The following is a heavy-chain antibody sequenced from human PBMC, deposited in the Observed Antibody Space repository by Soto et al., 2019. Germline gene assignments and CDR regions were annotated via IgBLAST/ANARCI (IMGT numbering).Heavy chain of an antibody. CDR3: ARETAAEAFDI. J-gene: IGHJ3*02. V-gene: IGHV3-30-3*01. Sequence: GGSLRLSCAASGFTFSSYAMHWVRQAPGKGLEWVAVISYDGSNKYYADSVKGRFTISRDNSKNTLYLQMNSLRAEDTAVYYCARETAAEAFDIWGQGTMVTVSS. CDR2: ISYDGSNK. CDR1: GFTFSSYA. D-gene: IGHD1-1*01.